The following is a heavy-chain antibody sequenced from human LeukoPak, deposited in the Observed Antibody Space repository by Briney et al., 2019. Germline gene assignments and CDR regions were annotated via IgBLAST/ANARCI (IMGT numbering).Heavy chain of an antibody. V-gene: IGHV4-39*01. J-gene: IGHJ4*02. D-gene: IGHD3-10*01. CDR3: ARGLGRSYHRLNFDY. Sequence: SETLSLTCTVSGGSISSYYWGWIRQPPGKGLEWIGSIYYSGSTYYNPSLKSRVTISVDTSKNQFSLKLSSVTAADTAVYYCARGLGRSYHRLNFDYWGQGTLVTVSS. CDR1: GGSISSYY. CDR2: IYYSGST.